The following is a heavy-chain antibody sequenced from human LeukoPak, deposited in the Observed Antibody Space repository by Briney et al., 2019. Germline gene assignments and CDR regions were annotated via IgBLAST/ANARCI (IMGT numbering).Heavy chain of an antibody. J-gene: IGHJ5*02. CDR3: AEESTIFVGWFDP. V-gene: IGHV3-7*03. D-gene: IGHD3-3*01. CDR1: AFTLSSDW. Sequence: GGSLRLSCEASAFTLSSDWMTWVRQAPGKGLEWVATIKPDGSEKYYVDSLKGRFTISRDNARNSVYLQMNSLRVEDTAVYYCAEESTIFVGWFDPWGQGTLVTVSS. CDR2: IKPDGSEK.